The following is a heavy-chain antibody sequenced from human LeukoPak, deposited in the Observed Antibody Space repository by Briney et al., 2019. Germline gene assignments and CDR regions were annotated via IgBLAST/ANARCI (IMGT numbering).Heavy chain of an antibody. Sequence: GESLKISCKGSGYSFTSYWIGWLRQMPGKGLEWLGIIYPGDSDTRYSPSFQGQVTISADKSISTAYLRWSSLKASDTAMYYCASLYCSGGSCPFDYWGPGTLVTVSS. D-gene: IGHD2-15*01. CDR2: IYPGDSDT. CDR1: GYSFTSYW. CDR3: ASLYCSGGSCPFDY. J-gene: IGHJ4*02. V-gene: IGHV5-51*01.